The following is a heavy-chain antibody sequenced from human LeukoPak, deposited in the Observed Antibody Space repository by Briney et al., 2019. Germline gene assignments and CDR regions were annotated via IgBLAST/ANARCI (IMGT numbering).Heavy chain of an antibody. Sequence: GSLRLSCAASGFTFSSYSMNWVRQAPGKGLEWVSSISSSSSYIYYADSVKGRFTISRDNAKNSLYLQMNSLRAEDTAVYYCAREYGTSEAFDIWGQGTMVTVSS. CDR1: GFTFSSYS. CDR2: ISSSSSYI. CDR3: AREYGTSEAFDI. D-gene: IGHD1-1*01. J-gene: IGHJ3*02. V-gene: IGHV3-21*01.